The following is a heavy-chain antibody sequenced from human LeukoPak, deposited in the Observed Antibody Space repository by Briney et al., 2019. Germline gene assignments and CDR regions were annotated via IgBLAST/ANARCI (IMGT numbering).Heavy chain of an antibody. CDR3: ARDVEMYYDSSAFGDY. CDR1: GYTFTSYG. CDR2: IRPYNGNT. D-gene: IGHD3-22*01. V-gene: IGHV1-18*01. Sequence: ASVKVSRKTSGYTFTSYGISWVRQAPGQGLEWMGWIRPYNGNTNYAQKLQGRVIMTTDTSTSTAYMELRSLRSDDTAIYYCARDVEMYYDSSAFGDYWGQGTLVTVSS. J-gene: IGHJ4*02.